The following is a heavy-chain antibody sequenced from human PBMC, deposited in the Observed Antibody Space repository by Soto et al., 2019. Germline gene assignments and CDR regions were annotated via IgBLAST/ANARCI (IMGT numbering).Heavy chain of an antibody. Sequence: EVQLLESGGGLVQPGGSLRLSCAASGFTLSNYAMSWVRQTPGKGLEWLSTIGGGGGSTYYGESVKGRFTISRDNSKNTLYLQMNSLRVEDTAVYYCAKGEQQLGFYGVDVWGQGTTVTVSS. V-gene: IGHV3-23*01. CDR1: GFTLSNYA. D-gene: IGHD6-13*01. CDR2: IGGGGGST. J-gene: IGHJ6*02. CDR3: AKGEQQLGFYGVDV.